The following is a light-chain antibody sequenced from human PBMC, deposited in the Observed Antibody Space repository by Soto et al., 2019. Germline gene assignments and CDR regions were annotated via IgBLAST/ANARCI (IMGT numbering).Light chain of an antibody. CDR1: QSVSNT. V-gene: IGKV3-15*01. CDR2: GAS. Sequence: ERVMTQSPATLSVSPGERATLSSRASQSVSNTLAWYQQKPGQAPRLLMYGASIRATGIPARFSGGGSGTQFTLTISSLQSEDFAVYYCQQYDNWPYTFGQGTKLEIK. CDR3: QQYDNWPYT. J-gene: IGKJ2*01.